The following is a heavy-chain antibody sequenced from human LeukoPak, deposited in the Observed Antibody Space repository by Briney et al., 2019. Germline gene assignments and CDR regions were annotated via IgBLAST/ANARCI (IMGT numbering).Heavy chain of an antibody. CDR1: GFTVTSND. CDR3: ARVGDEVAYTRGYLDH. V-gene: IGHV3-53*04. CDR2: IYMGGNT. J-gene: IGHJ4*02. Sequence: GGSLRLSCAASGFTVTSNDMSWVRQAPGKGLEWVSVIYMGGNTYNADSVKGRFTISRHSSKNTLYLQMNSLRAEDTAVYYCARVGDEVAYTRGYLDHWGQGTLVTVSS. D-gene: IGHD3-16*01.